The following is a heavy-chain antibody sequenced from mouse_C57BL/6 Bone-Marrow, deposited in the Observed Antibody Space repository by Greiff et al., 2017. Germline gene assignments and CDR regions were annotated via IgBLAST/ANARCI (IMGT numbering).Heavy chain of an antibody. D-gene: IGHD2-14*01. J-gene: IGHJ2*01. Sequence: EVHLVESGGDLVKPGGSLKLSCAASGFTFSSYGMSWVRQTPDKRLEWVATISSGGSYTYYPDSVQGRFTISRDNAKNTLYLQMSSLKSEDTAMYYCARRGTRGYYFDYWGQGTTLTVSS. CDR3: ARRGTRGYYFDY. CDR1: GFTFSSYG. V-gene: IGHV5-6*01. CDR2: ISSGGSYT.